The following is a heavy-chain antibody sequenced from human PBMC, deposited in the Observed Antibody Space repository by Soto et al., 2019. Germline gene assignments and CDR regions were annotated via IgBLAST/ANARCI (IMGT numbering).Heavy chain of an antibody. J-gene: IGHJ4*02. CDR1: GFSFSDCS. CDR2: FSAGGDYR. V-gene: IGHV3-23*01. CDR3: AREARYDRGVYHYEGIDY. Sequence: EVQLLQSGGGLAQPGGSLTLSCAASGFSFSDCSMNWVRRAPGKGLEWVSAFSAGGDYRHYADSVKGRFTISRDNSKNTLFLQMNSLRAEDTARYYCAREARYDRGVYHYEGIDYWGQGTLVTVSS. D-gene: IGHD3-22*01.